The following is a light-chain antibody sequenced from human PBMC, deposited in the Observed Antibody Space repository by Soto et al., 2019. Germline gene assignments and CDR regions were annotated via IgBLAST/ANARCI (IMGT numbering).Light chain of an antibody. CDR1: QRISDY. CDR2: DAS. Sequence: EIVLTQSASTLSLSPGERATLSWWASQRISDYLGWYQQKPGQAPRLLIYDASNRATGIPVRFSGSGYGTDYNLTITNLEPEDFAIYYCQQRSNWPWTFGQGTKVDIK. J-gene: IGKJ1*01. CDR3: QQRSNWPWT. V-gene: IGKV3-11*01.